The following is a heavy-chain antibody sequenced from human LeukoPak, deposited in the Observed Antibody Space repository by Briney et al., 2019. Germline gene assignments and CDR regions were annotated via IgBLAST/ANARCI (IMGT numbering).Heavy chain of an antibody. D-gene: IGHD1-26*01. CDR2: INPSSGGT. CDR3: ARANSGSYYGRYYFDY. V-gene: IGHV1-2*02. J-gene: IGHJ4*02. CDR1: GYTFTGYY. Sequence: ASVKVSCKASGYTFTGYYMHWVRQAPGQGLEWMGWINPSSGGTNYAQKFQGRVTMTRDTSISTAYMELSRLRSDDTAVYYCARANSGSYYGRYYFDYWGQGTLVTVSS.